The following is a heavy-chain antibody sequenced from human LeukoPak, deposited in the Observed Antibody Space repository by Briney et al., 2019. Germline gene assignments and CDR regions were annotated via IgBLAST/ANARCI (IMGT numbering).Heavy chain of an antibody. CDR2: ITASGTAM. V-gene: IGHV3-48*02. D-gene: IGHD6-19*01. Sequence: GGSLRLSCAASGFTFSSYSMNWVRQAPGKGLEWVSHITASGTAMFYADSVKGRFTISRDNAKNSLYLQMNSLRDEDTAVYYCARARQWLANYWGQGTLVTVSS. CDR3: ARARQWLANY. CDR1: GFTFSSYS. J-gene: IGHJ4*02.